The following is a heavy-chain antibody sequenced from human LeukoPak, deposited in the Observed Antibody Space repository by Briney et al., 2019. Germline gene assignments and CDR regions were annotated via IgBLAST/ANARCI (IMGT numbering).Heavy chain of an antibody. CDR2: IYPGGSDT. CDR1: GSIFNSYW. CDR3: SRRYSSGSAFDY. D-gene: IGHD6-19*01. Sequence: GAFLQISWKCSGSIFNSYWIGWVRQLPGKGVEVMGIIYPGGSDTRYCPSFQGQVTISADKSISTAYLQWSSPKASDTACYSRSRRYSSGSAFDYWGQGPLVTVSS. V-gene: IGHV5-51*01. J-gene: IGHJ4*02.